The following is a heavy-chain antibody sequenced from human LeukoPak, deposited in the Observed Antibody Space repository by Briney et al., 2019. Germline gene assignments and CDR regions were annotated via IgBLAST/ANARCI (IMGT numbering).Heavy chain of an antibody. J-gene: IGHJ4*02. CDR2: IGAYNGDT. D-gene: IGHD2-15*01. Sequence: ASVKVSCKPSGYTFTSFGISWVRQAPGQGLEWMGWIGAYNGDTNYAQKFQGRVTVTTDTSTSTAYMDLRSLRSDDTAVYYCTRDHCRGDNCPSFDYWGQGTLVTVSS. CDR3: TRDHCRGDNCPSFDY. CDR1: GYTFTSFG. V-gene: IGHV1-18*04.